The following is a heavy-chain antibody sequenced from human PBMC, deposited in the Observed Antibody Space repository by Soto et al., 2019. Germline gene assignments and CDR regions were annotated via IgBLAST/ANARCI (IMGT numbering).Heavy chain of an antibody. J-gene: IGHJ3*02. CDR1: GFTFSSYA. CDR2: ISGSGGST. V-gene: IGHV3-23*01. D-gene: IGHD6-19*01. CDR3: AKDEGWVAVAPYPVPGAFDI. Sequence: GGSLRLSCAASGFTFSSYAMSWVRQAPGKGLEWVSAISGSGGSTYYADSVKGRFTISRDNSKNTLYLQMNSLRAEDTAVYYCAKDEGWVAVAPYPVPGAFDIWGQGTMVTVSS.